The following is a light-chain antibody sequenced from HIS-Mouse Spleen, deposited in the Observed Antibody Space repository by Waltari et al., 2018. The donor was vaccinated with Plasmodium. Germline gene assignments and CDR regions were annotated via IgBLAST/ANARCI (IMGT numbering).Light chain of an antibody. Sequence: DIVMTQTPDYLAVSLGERATTHCKSSPSVLYNSNNKNYLAWYQQKPGQPPKLLIYWASTRESGVPDRFSGSGSGTDFTLTISSLQAEDVAVYYCQQYYSTPYTFGQGTKLEIK. V-gene: IGKV4-1*01. CDR2: WAS. CDR1: PSVLYNSNNKNY. J-gene: IGKJ2*01. CDR3: QQYYSTPYT.